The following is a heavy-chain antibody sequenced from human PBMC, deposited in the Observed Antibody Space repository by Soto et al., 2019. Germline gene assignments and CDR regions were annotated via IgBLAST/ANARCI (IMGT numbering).Heavy chain of an antibody. J-gene: IGHJ4*02. CDR3: ARSIAVPSGPIDH. D-gene: IGHD6-6*01. Sequence: QVQLQESGPGLVKPSETLSLTCRVSGGPMSGYYLSWVRLAPGKGLEWIGYVYYTGSTNYNPSLQSRVSISVDTSNKHFSLSPSRVTAAATAVTFCARSIAVPSGPIDHWCQGIRVTISS. V-gene: IGHV4-59*01. CDR1: GGPMSGYY. CDR2: VYYTGST.